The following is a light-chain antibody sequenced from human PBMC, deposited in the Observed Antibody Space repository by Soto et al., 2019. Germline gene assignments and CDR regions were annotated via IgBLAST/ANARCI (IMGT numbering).Light chain of an antibody. CDR2: AAS. Sequence: DIVMTQSPATLSVSPGERATLSCRASQSVSSNLAWYQQKPGQAPRLLFYAASTRATGIPATFSGSGSGTEFTLTISSLQSEDFAVYYCQQYNNWPRTFGQGTKVEIK. CDR3: QQYNNWPRT. J-gene: IGKJ1*01. V-gene: IGKV3-15*01. CDR1: QSVSSN.